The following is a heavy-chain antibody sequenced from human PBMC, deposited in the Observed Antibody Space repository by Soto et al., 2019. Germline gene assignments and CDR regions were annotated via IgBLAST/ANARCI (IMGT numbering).Heavy chain of an antibody. CDR2: IWYDGSNK. D-gene: IGHD5-12*01. Sequence: GGSLRLSCAASGFTFSSYGMHWVRQAPGKGLEWVAVIWYDGSNKYYADSVKGRFTISRDNSKNTLYLQMNSLRAEDTAVYYCARDRVATDYYYYGMDVWGQGTTVTV. J-gene: IGHJ6*02. CDR1: GFTFSSYG. V-gene: IGHV3-33*01. CDR3: ARDRVATDYYYYGMDV.